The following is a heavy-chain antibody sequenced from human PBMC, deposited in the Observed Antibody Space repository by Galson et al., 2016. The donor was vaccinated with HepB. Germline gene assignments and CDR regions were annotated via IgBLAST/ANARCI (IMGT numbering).Heavy chain of an antibody. CDR2: IYPADSDI. Sequence: QSGAEVKKPGDSLKISCKGSGYSFTRYWIGWVRQMPGKGLEWMGTIYPADSDIRYSPSFQGQVTISADKSISTAYLQWSSLKASDSAMYYCGKLKSGFGRNDEYAFDIWGHGTMVIVSS. J-gene: IGHJ3*02. CDR1: GYSFTRYW. V-gene: IGHV5-51*01. D-gene: IGHD1-1*01. CDR3: GKLKSGFGRNDEYAFDI.